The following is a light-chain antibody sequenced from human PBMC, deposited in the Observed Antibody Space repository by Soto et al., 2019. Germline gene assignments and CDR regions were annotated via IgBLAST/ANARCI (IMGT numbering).Light chain of an antibody. J-gene: IGLJ1*01. CDR2: EVS. CDR1: GSDVGAYNL. V-gene: IGLV2-23*02. Sequence: QAVVTQPASVSGSLGRSITISCAGTGSDVGAYNLVSWYQQHPGKAPKLITCEVSARPSGISNRFSGSKSGGTASLTISVLQAEDEADYFCCSYAGTFPYVFGTGTKGTVL. CDR3: CSYAGTFPYV.